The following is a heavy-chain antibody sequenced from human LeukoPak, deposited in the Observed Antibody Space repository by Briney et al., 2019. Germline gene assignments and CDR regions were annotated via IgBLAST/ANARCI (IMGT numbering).Heavy chain of an antibody. CDR1: GFTFSSYG. D-gene: IGHD1-26*01. CDR3: ARPSSGTYYGMDV. Sequence: GRSLRLSCAASGFTFSSYGMHWVRQAPGKGLEWVAVILNDGSQEKYADSVKGRFTISRDNSKNTLFLQMNSLRAEDTAVYYCARPSSGTYYGMDVCGQGTTVTVSS. V-gene: IGHV3-33*01. J-gene: IGHJ6*02. CDR2: ILNDGSQE.